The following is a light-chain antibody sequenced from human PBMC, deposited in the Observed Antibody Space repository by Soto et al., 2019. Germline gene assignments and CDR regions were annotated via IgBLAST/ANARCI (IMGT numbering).Light chain of an antibody. CDR1: STDVGGYNY. CDR3: QSYDNSLSGSWV. CDR2: EVS. Sequence: QSALTQPPSAAGSPGQSVTISCTGTSTDVGGYNYVSWYQQYPGKAPKLMIYEVSKRPSGVPDRFSGSKSGTSASLAINGLQAEDEAHYYCQSYDNSLSGSWVFGGGTKLTVL. V-gene: IGLV2-8*01. J-gene: IGLJ3*02.